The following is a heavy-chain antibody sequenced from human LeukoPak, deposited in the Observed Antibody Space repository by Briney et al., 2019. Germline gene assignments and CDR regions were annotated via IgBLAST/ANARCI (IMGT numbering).Heavy chain of an antibody. CDR3: ARAPYYDFWSGENYYYYYMDV. J-gene: IGHJ6*03. V-gene: IGHV1-69*13. D-gene: IGHD3-3*01. CDR2: IIPIFGTA. Sequence: SVKVSCKASGGTFSSYAISWVRQAPGQGLEWMGGIIPIFGTANYAQKFQGRVTITADESTSTAYLELSSLRSEDTAVYYCARAPYYDFWSGENYYYYYMDVWGKGTTVTVSS. CDR1: GGTFSSYA.